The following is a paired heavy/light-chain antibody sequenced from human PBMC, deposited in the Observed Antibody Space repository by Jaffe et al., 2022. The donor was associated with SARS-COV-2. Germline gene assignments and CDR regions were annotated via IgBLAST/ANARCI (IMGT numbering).Heavy chain of an antibody. CDR1: GFTFGDYG. J-gene: IGHJ3*02. Sequence: EVQLVESGGGLVQSGRSLRLSCTASGFTFGDYGMNWFRQAPGKGLECVGFIRSRTFGGTTEYAASVKGRFTISRDDSKAIAYLQMNSLKIEDTAVYYCTRDGSGSYGKGRAFDIWGQGTMVTVSS. D-gene: IGHD1-26*01. V-gene: IGHV3-49*03. CDR3: TRDGSGSYGKGRAFDI. CDR2: IRSRTFGGTT.
Light chain of an antibody. J-gene: IGKJ1*01. CDR1: QGITND. Sequence: DIEMTQSPSSLSASVGDRVTITCRASQGITNDLGWYQQKPGKAPKRLIYAASSLQSGVPSRFSGSGSGTEFTLTISSLQPEDFATYYCLQHNSYPWTFGQGTKVEIK. CDR3: LQHNSYPWT. CDR2: AAS. V-gene: IGKV1-17*01.